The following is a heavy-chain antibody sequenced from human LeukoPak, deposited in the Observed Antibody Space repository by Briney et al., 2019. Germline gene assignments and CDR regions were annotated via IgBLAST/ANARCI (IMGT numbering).Heavy chain of an antibody. V-gene: IGHV3-48*03. Sequence: GGSLRLSCAASGFTFSSYEMNWVRQAPGKGLEWVSYISSSGSTIYYADSVKGRFTISRDNAKNSLYLQMNSLRAEDTAVYYCARAERWKDFDYWGQGTLVTVSS. CDR3: ARAERWKDFDY. CDR1: GFTFSSYE. D-gene: IGHD4-23*01. J-gene: IGHJ4*02. CDR2: ISSSGSTI.